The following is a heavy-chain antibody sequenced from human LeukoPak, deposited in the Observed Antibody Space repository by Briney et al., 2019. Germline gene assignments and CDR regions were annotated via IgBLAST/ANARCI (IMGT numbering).Heavy chain of an antibody. CDR2: ITDTSDTV. V-gene: IGHV3-48*03. CDR3: ARARYYYHDNSGDYFHGKIVFDP. J-gene: IGHJ5*02. D-gene: IGHD2-21*02. CDR1: GFTFSLYE. Sequence: GGSLRLSCAASGFTFSLYEMYWVRQAPGKGLEWLAHITDTSDTVHYADSVQGRFTISRDNTKNSLYLQLNSLRAEDTAVYHCARARYYYHDNSGDYFHGKIVFDPWGQGTLVIVSS.